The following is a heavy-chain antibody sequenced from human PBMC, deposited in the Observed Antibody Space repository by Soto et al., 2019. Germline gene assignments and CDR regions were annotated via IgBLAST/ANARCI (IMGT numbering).Heavy chain of an antibody. CDR3: AWGRYYYSMDV. V-gene: IGHV4-39*01. Sequence: QLQLEESGPGLVKPSETLSLTCSVSGGSISSSGYYWGWVRQPPGKGLDWIGTISYSGIPYYNPSRKSRGTISVDKSMNQFSLKLSSVTAADTAVYYCAWGRYYYSMDVWGKGTTVTVSS. CDR2: ISYSGIP. J-gene: IGHJ6*03. D-gene: IGHD3-16*01. CDR1: GGSISSSGYY.